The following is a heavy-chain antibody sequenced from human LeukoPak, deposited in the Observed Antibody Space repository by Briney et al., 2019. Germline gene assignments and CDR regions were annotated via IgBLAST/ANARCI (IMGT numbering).Heavy chain of an antibody. CDR1: EFTFSSYW. D-gene: IGHD3-9*01. Sequence: TGGSLRLSCAASEFTFSSYWMSWVRQAPGKGLEWVANIKQDGSEKYYVDSVKGRFTISRDNAKNSLYLQMNSLRAEDTAVYYCARDLGSHVLRYFHWLSYDAFDIWGQGTMVTVSS. V-gene: IGHV3-7*01. CDR3: ARDLGSHVLRYFHWLSYDAFDI. J-gene: IGHJ3*02. CDR2: IKQDGSEK.